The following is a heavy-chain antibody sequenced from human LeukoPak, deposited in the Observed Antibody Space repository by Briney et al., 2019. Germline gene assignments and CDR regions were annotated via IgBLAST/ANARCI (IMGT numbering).Heavy chain of an antibody. CDR2: IYYSGST. CDR3: ARDGDSSWYFGY. V-gene: IGHV4-59*12. D-gene: IGHD6-13*01. CDR1: GGSISSYY. J-gene: IGHJ4*02. Sequence: PSETLSLTCTVSGGSISSYYWSWIRQPPGKGLEWIGYIYYSGSTNYNPSLKSRVTISVDTSKNQFSLRLRSVTAADTAMYYCARDGDSSWYFGYWGQGTLVTVSS.